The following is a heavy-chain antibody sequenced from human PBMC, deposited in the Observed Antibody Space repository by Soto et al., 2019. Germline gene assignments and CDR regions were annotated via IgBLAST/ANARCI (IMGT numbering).Heavy chain of an antibody. V-gene: IGHV3-30-3*01. CDR1: GFTFSSYA. J-gene: IGHJ4*02. Sequence: QVQLVESGGGVVQPGRSLRLSCAASGFTFSSYAMHWVRQAPGKGLEWVAVISYDGSNKYYADSVKGRFTISRDNSKNTLYLQMNSLRAEDTAVYYCARERGIGQWLGPCYWGQGTLVTVSS. CDR2: ISYDGSNK. D-gene: IGHD6-19*01. CDR3: ARERGIGQWLGPCY.